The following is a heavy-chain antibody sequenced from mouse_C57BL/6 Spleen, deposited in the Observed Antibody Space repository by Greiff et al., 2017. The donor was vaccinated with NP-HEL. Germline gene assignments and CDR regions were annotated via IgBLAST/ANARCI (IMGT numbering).Heavy chain of an antibody. CDR2: INPNYGTT. CDR3: ARSGNWDEDYYAMDY. CDR1: GYSFTDYY. V-gene: IGHV1-39*01. Sequence: VQLQQSGPELVKPGASVKISCKASGYSFTDYYMNWVKQSNGKSLEWIGVINPNYGTTSYNQKFKGKATLTVDQSSSTAYMQLNSLTSEDSAVYYCARSGNWDEDYYAMDYWGQGTSVTVSS. J-gene: IGHJ4*01. D-gene: IGHD4-1*01.